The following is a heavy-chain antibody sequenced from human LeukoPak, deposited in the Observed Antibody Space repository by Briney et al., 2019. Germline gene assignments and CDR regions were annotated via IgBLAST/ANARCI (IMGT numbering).Heavy chain of an antibody. CDR2: INQNGGEK. V-gene: IGHV3-7*05. J-gene: IGHJ5*01. CDR3: ARGIGWFEY. D-gene: IGHD2-15*01. CDR1: GFTLSDSW. Sequence: GGSLRPSCGASGFTLSDSWMTWVRQAPGKGLEWVANINQNGGEKEYVDSVKGRFTISRDNAKNSLFLQMNRLRAEDTAVYYCARGIGWFEYWGQGTLVTVSS.